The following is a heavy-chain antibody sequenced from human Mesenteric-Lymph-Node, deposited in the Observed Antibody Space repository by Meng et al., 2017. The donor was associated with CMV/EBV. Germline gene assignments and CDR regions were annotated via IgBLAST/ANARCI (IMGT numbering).Heavy chain of an antibody. CDR1: GFTFSSYA. J-gene: IGHJ6*02. Sequence: GGSLRLSCAASGFTFSSYAMHWVRQAPGKGLEYVSAISSNGGSTYYADSVKGRFTISRDNSKNTLYLQMGSLRAEDMAVYYCARTPYYDISNYGMDVWGQGTTVTVSS. V-gene: IGHV3-64*02. CDR3: ARTPYYDISNYGMDV. D-gene: IGHD3-9*01. CDR2: ISSNGGST.